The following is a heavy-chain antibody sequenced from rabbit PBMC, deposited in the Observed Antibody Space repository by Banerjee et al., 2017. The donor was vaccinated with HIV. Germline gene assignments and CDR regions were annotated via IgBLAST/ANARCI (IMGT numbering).Heavy chain of an antibody. CDR1: GFSFNNIYH. CDR3: ARAPYGSNSDYQFNL. D-gene: IGHD1-1*01. V-gene: IGHV1S45*01. CDR2: IYVVGSGTT. J-gene: IGHJ4*01. Sequence: QEQLVESGGGLVKPEGSLTLTCTASGFSFNNIYHMCWVRQAPGKGLEWIACIYVVGSGTTYYASWAKGRFTISKTSSPTVTLQMTSLTAADTATYFCARAPYGSNSDYQFNLWGQGTLVTVS.